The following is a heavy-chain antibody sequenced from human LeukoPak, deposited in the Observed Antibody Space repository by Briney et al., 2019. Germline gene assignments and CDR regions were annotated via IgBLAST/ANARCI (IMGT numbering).Heavy chain of an antibody. J-gene: IGHJ4*02. CDR1: GCTSSNYA. Sequence: GSLRLPCSASGCTSSNYAMIWGRRPPRKGLVGWAAIIYDGGNKFYEDSSKGRFTTSSNNSTKRMYLQMNSLRGDDTAVYYCARVDGHSSGYRPFDYWGEGAMVAVSS. CDR3: ARVDGHSSGYRPFDY. V-gene: IGHV3-30*04. CDR2: IIYDGGNK. D-gene: IGHD3-22*01.